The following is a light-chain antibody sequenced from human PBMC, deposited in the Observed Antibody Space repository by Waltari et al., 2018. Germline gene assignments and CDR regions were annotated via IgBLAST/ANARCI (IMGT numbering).Light chain of an antibody. CDR1: QSLRTSP. Sequence: EIELTQSPGTLSLSPGESATLSCKASQSLRTSPLAWYPQKPGQAPTLLIHGASSRAAGIPDRFSVRADGTDFTLTISRLEPEDFAVYYWQKYDTARTFGQGTKVEIK. CDR3: QKYDTART. V-gene: IGKV3-20*01. J-gene: IGKJ1*01. CDR2: GAS.